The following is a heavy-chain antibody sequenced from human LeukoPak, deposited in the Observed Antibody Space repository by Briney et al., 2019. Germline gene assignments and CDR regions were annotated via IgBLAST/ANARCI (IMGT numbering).Heavy chain of an antibody. V-gene: IGHV4-34*01. CDR2: INHSGST. D-gene: IGHD5-12*01. J-gene: IGHJ4*02. CDR1: GGSFSGYY. Sequence: SETLSLTCAVYGGSFSGYYWSWIRQPPRKGLEWIGEINHSGSTNYNPSLKSRVTISVDTSKNQFSLKLSSVTAADTAVYYCARGPNSVGWLRDFDYWGQGTLVTVSS. CDR3: ARGPNSVGWLRDFDY.